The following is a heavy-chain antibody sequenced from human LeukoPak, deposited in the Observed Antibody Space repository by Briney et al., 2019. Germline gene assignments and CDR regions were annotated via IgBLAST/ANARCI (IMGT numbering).Heavy chain of an antibody. D-gene: IGHD2-2*01. J-gene: IGHJ4*02. Sequence: AGSLSLSCAASGFTFSDYYLSWIRQAPGKGLEWVSYISSSGSTKYYADSVKGRFTISRDNAKNALYLQRNSLRAEDTAVYYWARDGTSCYDYWGQGTLVTVSS. V-gene: IGHV3-11*01. CDR2: ISSSGSTK. CDR3: ARDGTSCYDY. CDR1: GFTFSDYY.